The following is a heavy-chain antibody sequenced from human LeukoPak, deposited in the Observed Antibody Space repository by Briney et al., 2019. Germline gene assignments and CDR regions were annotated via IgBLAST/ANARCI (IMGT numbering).Heavy chain of an antibody. J-gene: IGHJ4*02. CDR1: GFTFSSYA. Sequence: GGSLRLSCAASGFTFSSYAMSWVRQATGKGLEWVSAISGSGGSTYYADSVKGRFAISRDNSKNTLYLQMNSLRAEDTAVYYCAKDPSSDEYSSSSYFDYWGQGTLVTVSS. D-gene: IGHD6-6*01. CDR2: ISGSGGST. CDR3: AKDPSSDEYSSSSYFDY. V-gene: IGHV3-23*01.